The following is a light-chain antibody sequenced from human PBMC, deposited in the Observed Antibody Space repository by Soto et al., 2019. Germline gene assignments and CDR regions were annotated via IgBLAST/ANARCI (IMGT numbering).Light chain of an antibody. CDR2: SNN. CDR1: RSNIGSNT. Sequence: HSVLTQTPSASGTPGQRVTISCSGSRSNIGSNTVTWYQQLPGTAPKLLIYSNNQRPSGVPDRFSGSKSGTSASLAISGLQSEDEADYYCAAWDDSLNGSYVFGTGTKVTVL. CDR3: AAWDDSLNGSYV. J-gene: IGLJ1*01. V-gene: IGLV1-44*01.